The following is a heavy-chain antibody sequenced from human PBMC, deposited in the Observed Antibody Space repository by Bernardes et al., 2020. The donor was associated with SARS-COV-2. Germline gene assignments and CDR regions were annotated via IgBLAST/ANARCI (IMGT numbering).Heavy chain of an antibody. CDR3: ARDGQVGATSGIDY. V-gene: IGHV3-13*01. J-gene: IGHJ4*02. CDR1: GFTFSSYD. CDR2: IGTAGDT. D-gene: IGHD1-26*01. Sequence: GGSLRLSCAASGFTFSSYDMHWVRQATGKGLEWVSAIGTAGDTYYPGSVKGRFTISRENAKNSLYLQMNSLRAEDTAVYYCARDGQVGATSGIDYWGQGTLVTVSS.